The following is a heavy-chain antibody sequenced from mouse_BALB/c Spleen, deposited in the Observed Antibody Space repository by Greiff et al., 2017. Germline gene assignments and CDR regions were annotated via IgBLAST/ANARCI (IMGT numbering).Heavy chain of an antibody. CDR3: ALPYYGSSYVFAY. CDR2: INPYNDGT. J-gene: IGHJ3*01. D-gene: IGHD1-1*01. V-gene: IGHV1-14*01. Sequence: EVQLQQPGPELVKPGASVKMSCKASGYTFTSYVMHWVKQKPGQGLEWIGYINPYNDGTKYNEKFKGKATLTSDKSSSTAYMELSSLTSEDSAVYYCALPYYGSSYVFAYWGQGTLVTVSA. CDR1: GYTFTSYV.